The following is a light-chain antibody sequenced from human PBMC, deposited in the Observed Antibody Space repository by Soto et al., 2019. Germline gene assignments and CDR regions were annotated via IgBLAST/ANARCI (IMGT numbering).Light chain of an antibody. V-gene: IGLV8-61*01. J-gene: IGLJ3*02. Sequence: QTVVTQEPSFSVSPGGTVTLTCGLSSGSVSTHYYPSWYQQTPGQAPRTLIYNTNTRSSGVPDRFSGSILGNKAALTITGAQADDESDYYCVLYMGGGIRVFGGGTKLTVL. CDR3: VLYMGGGIRV. CDR2: NTN. CDR1: SGSVSTHYY.